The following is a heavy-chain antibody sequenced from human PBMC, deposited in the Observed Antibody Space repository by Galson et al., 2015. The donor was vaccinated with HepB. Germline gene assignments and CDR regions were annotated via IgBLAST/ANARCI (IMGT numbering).Heavy chain of an antibody. CDR1: GGSINSYY. D-gene: IGHD3-22*01. CDR2: IYYSGST. CDR3: ARDKTFYYDPPRRLVARYFDL. J-gene: IGHJ2*01. V-gene: IGHV4-59*01. Sequence: SETLSLTCTVSGGSINSYYWSWIRQPPGKGLEWIGYIYYSGSTNYNPSLKSRVTISVDTSKNQFSLKLSSVTAADTAVYYCARDKTFYYDPPRRLVARYFDLWGRGTLVTVSS.